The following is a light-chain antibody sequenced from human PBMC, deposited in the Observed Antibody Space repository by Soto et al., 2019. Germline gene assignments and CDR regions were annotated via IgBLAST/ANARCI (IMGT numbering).Light chain of an antibody. CDR3: SLYTSENAYV. V-gene: IGLV2-18*01. Sequence: ALTPPASVSGSPGQSVTISCTGTSTDFVSYNRVSWYQQPPGTAPKLMIYEVSKRPLGVPDRFSGSKSGNTASLTISGLQAADEADYYCSLYTSENAYVFGTGTKVTVL. CDR1: STDFVSYNR. J-gene: IGLJ1*01. CDR2: EVS.